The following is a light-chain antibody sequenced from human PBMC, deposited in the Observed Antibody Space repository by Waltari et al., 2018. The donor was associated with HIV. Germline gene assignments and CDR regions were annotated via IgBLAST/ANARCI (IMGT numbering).Light chain of an antibody. V-gene: IGKV3-20*01. CDR2: GAS. J-gene: IGKJ2*01. Sequence: EIVLTQSPGTLSLSPGERSTLSCRASQSVSSSYLACDQQKPGQAPRLLSYGASSSATGVPDRFSGSGSETDFTLSIIRLEHEDFAVYYGQQYGSSPPYTFGQGTKLEIK. CDR3: QQYGSSPPYT. CDR1: QSVSSSY.